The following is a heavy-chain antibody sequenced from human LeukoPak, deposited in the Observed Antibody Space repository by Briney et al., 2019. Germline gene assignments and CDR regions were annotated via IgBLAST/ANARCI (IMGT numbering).Heavy chain of an antibody. CDR1: GYTFTSYG. V-gene: IGHV1-18*01. CDR2: ISAYNGNT. Sequence: ASVKVSCKASGYTFTSYGISWVRQAPGQGREWMGWISAYNGNTNYAQKLQGRVTMTTDTSTSTAYMELRSLRSDDTAVYYCARDSDSNYLYYYYGMDVWGQGTTVTVSS. J-gene: IGHJ6*02. CDR3: ARDSDSNYLYYYYGMDV. D-gene: IGHD4-11*01.